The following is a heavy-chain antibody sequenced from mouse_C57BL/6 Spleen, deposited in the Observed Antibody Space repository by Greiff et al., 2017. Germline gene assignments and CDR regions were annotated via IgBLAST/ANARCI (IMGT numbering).Heavy chain of an antibody. CDR2: ISGGGGNT. J-gene: IGHJ4*01. Sequence: EVKLVESGGGLVKPGGSLKLSCAASGFTFSSYTMSWVRQTPEKRLEWVATISGGGGNTYYPDSVKGRFTISRDNAKNTLYLQMSSLRSEDTALYYCARHGAYAMDYWGQGTSVTVSS. V-gene: IGHV5-9*01. CDR1: GFTFSSYT. CDR3: ARHGAYAMDY.